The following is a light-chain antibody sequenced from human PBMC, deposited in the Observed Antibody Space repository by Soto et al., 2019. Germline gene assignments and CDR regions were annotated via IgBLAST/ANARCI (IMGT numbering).Light chain of an antibody. CDR2: ANT. J-gene: IGLJ2*01. CDR3: QSYDSSLSGGV. V-gene: IGLV1-40*01. CDR1: SSNIGASYD. Sequence: QAVVTQPPSVSGAPGQRVTISCTGSSSNIGASYDVHWYQHLPGTAPKLLIFANTNRPSGVPDRFSGSKSGTSASLAITGLQAEDEADYYCQSYDSSLSGGVFGGGTKVTVL.